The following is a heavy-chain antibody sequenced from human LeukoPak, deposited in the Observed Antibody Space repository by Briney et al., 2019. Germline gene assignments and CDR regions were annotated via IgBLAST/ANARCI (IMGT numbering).Heavy chain of an antibody. V-gene: IGHV3-48*04. CDR2: ISSSSSTI. CDR1: GFSFSS. J-gene: IGHJ6*03. CDR3: ARRAYYMDV. Sequence: GGSLRLSCAASGFSFSSMNWVRQAPGKGLEWVSYISSSSSTIYYADSVKGRFTMSRDNAKNSLYLQMNSLRAEDTAVYYCARRAYYMDVWGKGTTVTVSS.